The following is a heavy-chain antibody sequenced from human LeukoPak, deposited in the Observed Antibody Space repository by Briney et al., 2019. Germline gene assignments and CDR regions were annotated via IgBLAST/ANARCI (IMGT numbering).Heavy chain of an antibody. J-gene: IGHJ5*02. CDR1: GYAFTSYG. V-gene: IGHV1-18*01. D-gene: IGHD4-17*01. CDR2: ISAYNGNT. Sequence: ASVKVSCKASGYAFTSYGISWVRQAPGQGLEWMGWISAYNGNTNYAQKLQGRVTMTTDTSTSTAYMELRSLRSDDTAVYYCARASDYGDYDWFDPWGQGTLVTVSS. CDR3: ARASDYGDYDWFDP.